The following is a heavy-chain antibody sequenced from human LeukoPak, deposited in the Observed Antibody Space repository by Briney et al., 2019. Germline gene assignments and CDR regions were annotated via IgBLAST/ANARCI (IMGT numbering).Heavy chain of an antibody. V-gene: IGHV3-49*04. J-gene: IGHJ5*02. CDR2: FRSKTYGGTT. Sequence: GRSLRLSCTASGFSVGDYTLSRVRQAPGRGLEWVGFFRSKTYGGTTAYAAAVKGRLTISRDDSKSIAYLQMNSLKTEDTAVYYCSVGSRGTHIPTFDLWGQGTLVTVSS. CDR3: SVGSRGTHIPTFDL. D-gene: IGHD1-26*01. CDR1: GFSVGDYT.